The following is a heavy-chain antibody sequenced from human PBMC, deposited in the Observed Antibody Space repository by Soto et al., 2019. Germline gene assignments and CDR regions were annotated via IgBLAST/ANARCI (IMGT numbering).Heavy chain of an antibody. Sequence: GSLRLSCAASGFTFSSYAMSWVRQAPGKGLEWVSVISGSGGSTYYADSVKGRFTISRDKSKNTLYLQMNSLRAEDTAVYYCAKRSSSWVFDYWGQGTLVTVSS. CDR2: ISGSGGST. V-gene: IGHV3-23*01. CDR1: GFTFSSYA. D-gene: IGHD6-13*01. J-gene: IGHJ4*02. CDR3: AKRSSSWVFDY.